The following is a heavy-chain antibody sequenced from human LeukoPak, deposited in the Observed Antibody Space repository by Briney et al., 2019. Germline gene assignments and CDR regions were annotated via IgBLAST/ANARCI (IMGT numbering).Heavy chain of an antibody. D-gene: IGHD6-13*01. CDR2: IYYSGST. CDR3: ARATYSSSWRDAFDI. CDR1: GGSISSGGYY. V-gene: IGHV4-31*03. Sequence: PSQTLSLTCTVSGGSISSGGYYWSWIRQHPGKGLEWIGYIYYSGSTYYNPSLKSRVTISVDTSKNQFSLKLSSVTAADTAVYYCARATYSSSWRDAFDIWGQGTMVTVSS. J-gene: IGHJ3*02.